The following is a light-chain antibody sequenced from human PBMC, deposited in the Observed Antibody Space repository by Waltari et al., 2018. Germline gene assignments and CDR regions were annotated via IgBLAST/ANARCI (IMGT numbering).Light chain of an antibody. CDR3: QSTDSGGFFYV. Sequence: SFELTQPPSVSVSPGQTATITCSGDALPNQYAYLYQQKPGQAPVLMIYKDTERPSGIPERFSGSRSGTIVTLTISGVQAEDEADYYCQSTDSGGFFYVFGTGTEVTVL. CDR1: ALPNQY. J-gene: IGLJ1*01. CDR2: KDT. V-gene: IGLV3-25*03.